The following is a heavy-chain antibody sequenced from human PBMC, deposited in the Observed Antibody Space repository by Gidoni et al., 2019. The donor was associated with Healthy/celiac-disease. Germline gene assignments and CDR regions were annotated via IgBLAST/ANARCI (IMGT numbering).Heavy chain of an antibody. J-gene: IGHJ2*01. CDR3: ARGYYYGSGSYPGGYFDL. V-gene: IGHV3-13*04. CDR2: IGTAGDT. D-gene: IGHD3-10*01. CDR1: GCTFSSYD. Sequence: EVQLVESGGGLVQPGGSLRLSCAASGCTFSSYDMHWVRQATGKGLEWVSAIGTAGDTYYPGSVKGRFTISRENAKTSLYLQMDRLRAGDTAVYYCARGYYYGSGSYPGGYFDLWGRGTLVTVSS.